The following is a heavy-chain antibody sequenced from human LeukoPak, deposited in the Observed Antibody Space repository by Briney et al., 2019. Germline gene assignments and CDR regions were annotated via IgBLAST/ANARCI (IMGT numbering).Heavy chain of an antibody. J-gene: IGHJ5*02. CDR1: GFTFSSYG. CDR3: THLGWFDP. V-gene: IGHV3-23*01. CDR2: VSGSGVST. Sequence: GGSLRLSCAASGFTFSSYGMSWVRQAPGKGLEWVSGVSGSGVSTYYADSVKGRFTISRDNAKNTLYLQMNSLRAEDTAVYYCTHLGWFDPWGQGTLVTVSS.